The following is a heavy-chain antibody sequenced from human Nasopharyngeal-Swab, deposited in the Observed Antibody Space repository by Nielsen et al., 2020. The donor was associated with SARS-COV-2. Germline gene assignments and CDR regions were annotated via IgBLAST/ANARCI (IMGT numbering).Heavy chain of an antibody. V-gene: IGHV3-48*03. CDR2: ISSSGSTI. Sequence: GGSLRLSCAASGFTFSSYEMNWVRQAPGKGLEWVSYISSSGSTIYYADSVKGRFTISRDNAKNSLYLQMNSLRAEDTAVYYCARGSYYGSGSSVDYWGQGTPVTVSS. CDR1: GFTFSSYE. CDR3: ARGSYYGSGSSVDY. J-gene: IGHJ4*02. D-gene: IGHD3-10*01.